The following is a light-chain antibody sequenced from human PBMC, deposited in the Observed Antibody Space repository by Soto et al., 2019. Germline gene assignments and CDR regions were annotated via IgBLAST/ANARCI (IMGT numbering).Light chain of an antibody. CDR3: CSYAGTTHV. V-gene: IGLV2-11*01. CDR2: DVS. J-gene: IGLJ1*01. CDR1: SSDIGGYNY. Sequence: QSALTQPPSVCGSPGQSVTISCTGTSSDIGGYNYVSWYQQLPGKAPKVMIYDVSKRPSGVPDRFSGSNSGNTASLTISGLQAEDEADYYCCSYAGTTHVFGTGTKLTVL.